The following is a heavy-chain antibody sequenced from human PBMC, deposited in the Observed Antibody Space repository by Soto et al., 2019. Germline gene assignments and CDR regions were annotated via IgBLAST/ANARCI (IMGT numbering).Heavy chain of an antibody. Sequence: SETLSLTCTVSGGSISSGDYYWSWIRQPPGKGLEWIGYIYYSGSTYYNPSLKSRVTISVDTSKNQFSLKLSSVTAADTAVYYCARSTPCGGDCYSRSFDYWGQGTLVTVSS. CDR2: IYYSGST. V-gene: IGHV4-30-4*01. CDR1: GGSISSGDYY. CDR3: ARSTPCGGDCYSRSFDY. J-gene: IGHJ4*02. D-gene: IGHD2-21*02.